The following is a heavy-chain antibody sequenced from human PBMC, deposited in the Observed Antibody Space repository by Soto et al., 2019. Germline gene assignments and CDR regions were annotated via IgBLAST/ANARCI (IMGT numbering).Heavy chain of an antibody. J-gene: IGHJ6*03. CDR1: GVTFSSYA. Sequence: PGGSLRLSCAASGVTFSSYAMSWVRQAPGKGLEWVSAISGSGGSTYYADSVKGRFTISRDNSKNTLYLQMNSLRAEDTAVYYSAKGHVLLWFGELPNYYMDVWGKGTTVTVSS. CDR3: AKGHVLLWFGELPNYYMDV. CDR2: ISGSGGST. D-gene: IGHD3-10*01. V-gene: IGHV3-23*01.